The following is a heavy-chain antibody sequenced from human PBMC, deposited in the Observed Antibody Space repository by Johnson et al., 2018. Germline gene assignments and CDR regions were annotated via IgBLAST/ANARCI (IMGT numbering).Heavy chain of an antibody. V-gene: IGHV3-23*04. J-gene: IGHJ3*02. CDR2: VSGGGGTT. CDR3: AKGQIRAAFDI. Sequence: EVQLVESGGGLVQPGGSLRLSCAASGFTFSSYAMSWVRQSPGKGLEWVSAVSGGGGTTYYADSVKGRFTISRDNSKNTLYLQMNSLRAEDTAVYYGAKGQIRAAFDIWGQGTMVTVSS. CDR1: GFTFSSYA.